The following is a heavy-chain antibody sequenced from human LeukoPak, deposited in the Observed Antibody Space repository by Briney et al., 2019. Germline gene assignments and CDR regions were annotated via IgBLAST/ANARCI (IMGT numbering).Heavy chain of an antibody. CDR2: ISSSGGST. Sequence: GGSLRLSCAASGFTFSSYAMTWVRQSPGRGLEWVSSISSSGGSTYYADSVKGRFTISRDNSKNTLYLQMNSLRAEDTAVYYFVQPASYFDSGSPPFDYWGQGTLVTVSS. CDR1: GFTFSSYA. D-gene: IGHD3-10*01. V-gene: IGHV3-23*01. CDR3: VQPASYFDSGSPPFDY. J-gene: IGHJ4*02.